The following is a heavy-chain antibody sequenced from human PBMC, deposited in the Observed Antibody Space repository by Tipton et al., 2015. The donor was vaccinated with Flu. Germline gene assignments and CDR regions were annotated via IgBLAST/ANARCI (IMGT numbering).Heavy chain of an antibody. V-gene: IGHV4-39*01. CDR2: IYYSGST. Sequence: LRLSCTVSGGSISSSSYYWGWIRQPPGKGLEWIGSIYYSGSTYYNPSLKSRVTISVDTSKNQFSLKLSSVTAADTAVYYCARQVVGGLDYWGQGTLVTVSS. J-gene: IGHJ4*02. CDR1: GGSISSSSYY. CDR3: ARQVVGGLDY. D-gene: IGHD1-26*01.